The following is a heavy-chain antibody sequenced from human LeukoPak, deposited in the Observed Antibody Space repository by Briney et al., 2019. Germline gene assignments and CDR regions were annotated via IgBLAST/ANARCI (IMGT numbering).Heavy chain of an antibody. J-gene: IGHJ5*02. V-gene: IGHV3-13*01. CDR2: IGTAGDT. CDR3: ARSKGYCSSTSCGWFDP. CDR1: GFTFSSYD. D-gene: IGHD2-2*01. Sequence: PGGSLRLSCAASGFTFSSYDMHWVRQAIGRGLEWVSAIGTAGDTYYPGSVKGRFTISRENAKNSLYLQMSSLRAGDTAVYYCARSKGYCSSTSCGWFDPWGQGTLVTVSS.